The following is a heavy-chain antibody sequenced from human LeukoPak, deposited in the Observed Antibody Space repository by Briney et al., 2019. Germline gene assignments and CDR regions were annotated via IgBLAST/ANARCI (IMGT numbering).Heavy chain of an antibody. CDR3: ARGFLSRWLQMRYYFQH. D-gene: IGHD5-24*01. CDR1: GYTFTSYD. CDR2: MNPNSGNT. V-gene: IGHV1-8*01. J-gene: IGHJ1*01. Sequence: ASVKVSCKASGYTFTSYDINWVRQATGQGLEWMGWMNPNSGNTGYAQKFQGRVTMTRNTSISTAYMELSSLRSEDTAVYYCARGFLSRWLQMRYYFQHWGQGTLVTVSS.